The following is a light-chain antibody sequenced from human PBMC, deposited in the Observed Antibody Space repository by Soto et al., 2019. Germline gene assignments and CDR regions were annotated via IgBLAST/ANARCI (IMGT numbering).Light chain of an antibody. CDR2: GAS. J-gene: IGKJ1*01. CDR3: HQYGSAPWT. CDR1: QSVTSSY. V-gene: IGKV3-20*01. Sequence: IVLTQSPGTLSLSPGERATLSCRASQSVTSSYLAWYQRKAGQAPRLLIYGASSRATGIPDRFSGSGSGTDFTLTITRLEPEDFAVYYCHQYGSAPWTFGQGTKVDIK.